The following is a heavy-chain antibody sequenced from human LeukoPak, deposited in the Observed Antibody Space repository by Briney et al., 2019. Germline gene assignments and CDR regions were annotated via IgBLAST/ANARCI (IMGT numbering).Heavy chain of an antibody. J-gene: IGHJ6*04. CDR2: FDPEDGET. V-gene: IGHV1-24*01. Sequence: ASVKVSCKVSGYTLTELSMHWVRQAPGKGLEWMGGFDPEDGETIYARKFQGRVTMTEDTSTDTAYMELSSLRSEDTAVYYCATDLPTSYDFWSGAGGVWGKGTTVTVSS. D-gene: IGHD3-3*01. CDR3: ATDLPTSYDFWSGAGGV. CDR1: GYTLTELS.